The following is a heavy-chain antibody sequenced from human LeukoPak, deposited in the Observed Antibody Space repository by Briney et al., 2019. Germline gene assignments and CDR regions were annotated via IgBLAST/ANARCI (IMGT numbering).Heavy chain of an antibody. CDR1: GYTFTNYN. J-gene: IGHJ5*02. V-gene: IGHV1-18*01. CDR3: ARDDEEFGELSWFDP. Sequence: ASVKVSCKASGYTFTNYNITWVRQAPGQGLEWMGRISAYNGNTNYAQKFQDRVTMTTDTSTTTAYMELRSLRFDDTALYYCARDDEEFGELSWFDPWGQGNLVTVSS. CDR2: ISAYNGNT. D-gene: IGHD3-10*01.